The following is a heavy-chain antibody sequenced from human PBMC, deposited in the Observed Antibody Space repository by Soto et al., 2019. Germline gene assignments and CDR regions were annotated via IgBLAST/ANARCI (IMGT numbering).Heavy chain of an antibody. CDR1: GGSFSGYY. CDR2: TNHSGST. CDR3: ARGPYSSSWYRPYYYYGTDV. D-gene: IGHD6-13*01. V-gene: IGHV4-34*01. J-gene: IGHJ6*02. Sequence: SETLSLTCAVYGGSFSGYYWSWIRQPPGKGLEWIGETNHSGSTNYNPSLKSRVTISVDTSKNQFSLKLSSVTAADTAVYYCARGPYSSSWYRPYYYYGTDVWGQGTTVTVSS.